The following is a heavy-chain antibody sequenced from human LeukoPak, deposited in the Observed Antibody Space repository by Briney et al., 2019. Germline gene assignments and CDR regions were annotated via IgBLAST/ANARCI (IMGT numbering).Heavy chain of an antibody. CDR2: IHYSGST. CDR3: ARTTEGYAGGPGYSYYYYMDV. CDR1: GGSISSSSYY. D-gene: IGHD5-12*01. V-gene: IGHV4-61*05. J-gene: IGHJ6*03. Sequence: PSETLSLTCTVSGGSISSSSYYWVWIRQPPGRGLEWLGYIHYSGSTHYNPSLKSRVTISVDTSKNQFSLKLRSVTAADTAVYYCARTTEGYAGGPGYSYYYYMDVWGKGTTVTISS.